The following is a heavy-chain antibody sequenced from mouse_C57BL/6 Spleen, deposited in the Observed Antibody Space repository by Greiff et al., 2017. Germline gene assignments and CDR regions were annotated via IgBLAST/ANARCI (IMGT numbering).Heavy chain of an antibody. J-gene: IGHJ3*01. D-gene: IGHD1-1*01. CDR2: ILPGSGST. V-gene: IGHV1-9*01. CDR3: ARSHIYYYGSSYVAWFAY. Sequence: QVQLQQSGAELMKPGASVKLSCKATGYTFTGYWIEWVKQRPGHGLEWIGEILPGSGSTNYNEKFKGKATFTADTSSNTAYMQLSSLTTEDSAIYYCARSHIYYYGSSYVAWFAYWGQGTLVTVSA. CDR1: GYTFTGYW.